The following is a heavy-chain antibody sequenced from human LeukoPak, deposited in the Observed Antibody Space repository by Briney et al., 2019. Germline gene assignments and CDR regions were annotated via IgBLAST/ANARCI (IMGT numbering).Heavy chain of an antibody. J-gene: IGHJ6*02. CDR2: INPNSGGT. D-gene: IGHD6-19*01. V-gene: IGHV1-2*06. CDR3: ARGRYSSGWKSYSSHYYYGLDV. CDR1: GYTFTGYY. Sequence: ASVKVSCKASGYTFTGYYMHWVRQAPGQGLEWMGRINPNSGGTNYAQKFQGRVTMTRDTSISTAYMELSRLRSDDTAVYYCARGRYSSGWKSYSSHYYYGLDVWGQGTTVTVSS.